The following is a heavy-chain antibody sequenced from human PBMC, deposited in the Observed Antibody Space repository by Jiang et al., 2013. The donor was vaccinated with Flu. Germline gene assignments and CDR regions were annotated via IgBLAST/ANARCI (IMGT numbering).Heavy chain of an antibody. CDR1: GYTFTSYY. D-gene: IGHD4-17*01. CDR3: ARDRDGDTIHRYFDL. CDR2: INPSGGST. Sequence: GAEVKKPGASVKASCKASGYTFTSYYMHWVRQAPGQGLEWMGIINPSGGSTSYAQKFQGRVTMTRDTSTSTVYMELSSLRSEDTAVYYCARDRDGDTIHRYFDLWGRGTLVTVSS. V-gene: IGHV1-46*01. J-gene: IGHJ2*01.